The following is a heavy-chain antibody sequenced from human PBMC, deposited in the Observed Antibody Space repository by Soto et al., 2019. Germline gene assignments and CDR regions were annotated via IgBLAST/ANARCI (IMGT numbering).Heavy chain of an antibody. CDR3: VRATLSWGPYYFRGLDV. Sequence: GGSLRLSCAATGFMFGTYWMSWVRQAPGKGLEWVANIRHDGNEKYYADSVKGRFTVSRDNVKNFLHLQMSSLRGDDTGVYFCVRATLSWGPYYFRGLDVWGQGPTVTVSS. V-gene: IGHV3-7*01. D-gene: IGHD3-22*01. CDR2: IRHDGNEK. J-gene: IGHJ6*02. CDR1: GFMFGTYW.